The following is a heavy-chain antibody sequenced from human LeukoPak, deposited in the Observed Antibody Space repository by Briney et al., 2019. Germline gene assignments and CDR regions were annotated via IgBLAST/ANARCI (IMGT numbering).Heavy chain of an antibody. V-gene: IGHV4-30-2*01. J-gene: IGHJ3*02. CDR2: IYHSGST. CDR1: GGSISSGDSS. D-gene: IGHD2-21*02. Sequence: PSETLSLTCAVSGGSISSGDSSWGWIRQPPGKGLEWIGYIYHSGSTYYNPSLKSRVTISVDRSKNQFSLKLSSVTAADTAVYYCARESVVVPAIPHAFDIGGRGTMVTASS. CDR3: ARESVVVPAIPHAFDI.